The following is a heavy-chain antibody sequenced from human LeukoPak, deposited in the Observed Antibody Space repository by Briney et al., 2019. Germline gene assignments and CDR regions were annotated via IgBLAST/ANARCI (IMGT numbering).Heavy chain of an antibody. D-gene: IGHD2-15*01. CDR2: ISVYNGNT. CDR1: GYTFTSYS. J-gene: IGHJ6*02. CDR3: ARGYCSGGRCYDILNYQYGMDV. Sequence: ASVTVSCKASGYTFTSYSVSWVRQAPGQGPEWMGWISVYNGNTNYAQRLQGRVTMTTDTSTSTAYMELRSLRSDDTAVYYCARGYCSGGRCYDILNYQYGMDVWGQGTTVTVSS. V-gene: IGHV1-18*01.